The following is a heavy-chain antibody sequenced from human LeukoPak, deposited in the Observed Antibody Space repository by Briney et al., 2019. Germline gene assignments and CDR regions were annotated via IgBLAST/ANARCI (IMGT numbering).Heavy chain of an antibody. Sequence: GGSLRLSCAASGFAFSSYGMHWVRQAPGKGLEWVAVISYDGSNKYYADSVKGRFTISRDNSKNTLYLQMNSLRAEDTAVYYCAKRSSWWEVDYYYGMDVWGQGTTVTVSS. D-gene: IGHD6-13*01. CDR3: AKRSSWWEVDYYYGMDV. V-gene: IGHV3-30*18. CDR2: ISYDGSNK. CDR1: GFAFSSYG. J-gene: IGHJ6*02.